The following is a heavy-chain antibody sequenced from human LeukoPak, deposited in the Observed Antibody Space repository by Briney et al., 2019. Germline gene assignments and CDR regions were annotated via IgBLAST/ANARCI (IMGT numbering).Heavy chain of an antibody. CDR3: AKLGGYSSSWSYYYYYYMDV. Sequence: HPGGSLRLSCAASGFTFSSYAMSWVRQAPGKGLEWVSAISGSGGSTYYADSVKGGFTISRDNSKNTLYLQMNSLRAEDTAVYYCAKLGGYSSSWSYYYYYYMDVWGKGTTVTVSS. D-gene: IGHD6-13*01. CDR2: ISGSGGST. V-gene: IGHV3-23*01. CDR1: GFTFSSYA. J-gene: IGHJ6*03.